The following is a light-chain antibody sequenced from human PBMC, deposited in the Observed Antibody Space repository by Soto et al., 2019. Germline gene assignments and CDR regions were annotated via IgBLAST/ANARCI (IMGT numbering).Light chain of an antibody. V-gene: IGLV2-8*01. Sequence: QSVLTQPPSAAGSPGQSVTISCTGTSNDVGIYNSVSWYQQHPGKAPKLMIYEVTKRPSGVPDRFSGSKSGNTASLTVSGLQAEDEADYYCSSYARSNPYVFGTGTKVTVL. J-gene: IGLJ1*01. CDR1: SNDVGIYNS. CDR2: EVT. CDR3: SSYARSNPYV.